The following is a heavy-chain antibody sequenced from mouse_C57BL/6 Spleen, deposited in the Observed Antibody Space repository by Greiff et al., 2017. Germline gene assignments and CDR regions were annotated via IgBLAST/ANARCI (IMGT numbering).Heavy chain of an antibody. V-gene: IGHV3-6*01. CDR1: GYSITSGYY. Sequence: DMKLQESGPGLVKPSQSLSLTCSVTGYSITSGYYWNWIRQFPGNKLEWMGYISYDGSNNYNPSLKNRISITRDTSKNQFFLKLNSVTTEDTATYYCARSTAFPYWYFDVWGTGTTVTVSS. D-gene: IGHD1-2*01. CDR2: ISYDGSN. J-gene: IGHJ1*03. CDR3: ARSTAFPYWYFDV.